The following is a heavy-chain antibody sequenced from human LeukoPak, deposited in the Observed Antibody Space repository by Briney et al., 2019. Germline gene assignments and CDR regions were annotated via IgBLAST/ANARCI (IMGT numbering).Heavy chain of an antibody. Sequence: ASVKVSCKASGYTFTSYDINWVRQATGQGLEWMGWMNPNSGNTGYAQKFQGRVTMTRNTSISTAYMELSSLRSEDTAVYYCARAGTAMVRYWFDPWGQGTLVTVSS. CDR1: GYTFTSYD. D-gene: IGHD5-18*01. J-gene: IGHJ5*02. CDR2: MNPNSGNT. CDR3: ARAGTAMVRYWFDP. V-gene: IGHV1-8*01.